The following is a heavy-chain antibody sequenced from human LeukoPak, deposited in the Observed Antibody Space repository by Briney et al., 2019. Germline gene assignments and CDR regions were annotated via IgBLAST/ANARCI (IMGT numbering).Heavy chain of an antibody. J-gene: IGHJ5*02. V-gene: IGHV3-48*01. D-gene: IGHD1-26*01. Sequence: GGSLRLSCVGSGFIFSSYSMNWVRQAPGKGLEWISYISSSSGTIYYADSVKGRFTISRDNAKNSLYLQMNSLGAEDTAVYYCAKDQAGAWGQGTRVTVSS. CDR2: ISSSSGTI. CDR1: GFIFSSYS. CDR3: AKDQAGA.